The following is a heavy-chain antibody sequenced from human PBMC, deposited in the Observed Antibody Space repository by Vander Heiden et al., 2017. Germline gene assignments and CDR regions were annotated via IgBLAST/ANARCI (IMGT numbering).Heavy chain of an antibody. J-gene: IGHJ6*02. D-gene: IGHD2-15*01. CDR1: GWSFSGYY. Sequence: QVQLQQWGAGLLKPSETLSLTCAVYGWSFSGYYWSCIRQPPGKGLEGIGEINHSGSTNYNPSLKSRVTISVDTSKNQFSLKLSSVTAADTAVYYCARYPRLGYCSGGSCQRGPGYYGMDVWGQGTTVTVSS. CDR2: INHSGST. V-gene: IGHV4-34*01. CDR3: ARYPRLGYCSGGSCQRGPGYYGMDV.